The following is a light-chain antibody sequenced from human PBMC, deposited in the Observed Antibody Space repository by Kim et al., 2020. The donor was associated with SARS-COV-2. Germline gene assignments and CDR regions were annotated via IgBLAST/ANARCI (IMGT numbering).Light chain of an antibody. J-gene: IGLJ2*01. CDR1: SSNIGDNY. Sequence: GQKVTISCSGSSSNIGDNYVSWYQHLPGTAPKLLIYDNIKRPSGIPDRFSGSKSGTSATLGITGLQTGDEADYYCGTWDNSLSAVVFGGGTKLTV. CDR3: GTWDNSLSAVV. CDR2: DNI. V-gene: IGLV1-51*01.